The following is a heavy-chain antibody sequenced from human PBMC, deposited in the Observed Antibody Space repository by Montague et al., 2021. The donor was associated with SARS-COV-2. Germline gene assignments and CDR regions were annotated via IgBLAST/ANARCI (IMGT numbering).Heavy chain of an antibody. CDR1: GGSFSGYY. Sequence: SETLSLTCAVHGGSFSGYYWNWIRQPPGKGLEWIGEINHGGNTNYNPSLKNRLTISVDTSKNQFSLKLTSVAATDTAVYYCARLRDGVVPSPILGIGPYFTYYYMDVWGKGTTVTVSS. CDR2: INHGGNT. J-gene: IGHJ6*03. V-gene: IGHV4-34*01. D-gene: IGHD2-15*01. CDR3: ARLRDGVVPSPILGIGPYFTYYYMDV.